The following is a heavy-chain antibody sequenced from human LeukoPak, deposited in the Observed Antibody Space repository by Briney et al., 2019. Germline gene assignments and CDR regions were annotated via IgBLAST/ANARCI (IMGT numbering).Heavy chain of an antibody. CDR3: AREFVVEPKSSFDH. CDR2: INQVGDSL. Sequence: PGGSLRLSCAASGFTLGDFWMGWVRQAPGKGLEWVANINQVGDSLSYVTSVRGRFTISRDNAKNALFLQMSSLRAEDTAIYYCAREFVVEPKSSFDHWGQGTLVTVSS. V-gene: IGHV3-7*03. D-gene: IGHD2-21*01. J-gene: IGHJ4*02. CDR1: GFTLGDFW.